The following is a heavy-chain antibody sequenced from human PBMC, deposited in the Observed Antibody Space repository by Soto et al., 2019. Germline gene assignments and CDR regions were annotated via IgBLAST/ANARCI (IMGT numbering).Heavy chain of an antibody. V-gene: IGHV1-46*01. Sequence: ASVKVSCKASGYTFTSYYMHWVRQAPGQGLEWMGIINPSGGSTSYAQKFQGRVTMTRDTSTSTAYMELSSLRSDDTAVYYCARGHFKITYYDFWSGYFSSTTECYYGMDVWGQGTTVTVSS. J-gene: IGHJ6*02. CDR3: ARGHFKITYYDFWSGYFSSTTECYYGMDV. CDR1: GYTFTSYY. D-gene: IGHD3-3*01. CDR2: INPSGGST.